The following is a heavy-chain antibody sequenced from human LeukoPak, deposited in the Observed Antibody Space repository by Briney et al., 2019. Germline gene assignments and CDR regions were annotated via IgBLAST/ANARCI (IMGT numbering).Heavy chain of an antibody. V-gene: IGHV4-59*10. D-gene: IGHD3-10*01. CDR3: ATGGDYYYMDV. J-gene: IGHJ6*03. CDR2: IYTSGST. Sequence: SETLSLTCAVYGGSFSGYYWSWIRQPAGKGLEWIGRIYTSGSTNYNPSLKSRVTMSVDTSKNQFSLKLSSVTAADTAVYYCATGGDYYYMDVWGKGTTVTVSS. CDR1: GGSFSGYY.